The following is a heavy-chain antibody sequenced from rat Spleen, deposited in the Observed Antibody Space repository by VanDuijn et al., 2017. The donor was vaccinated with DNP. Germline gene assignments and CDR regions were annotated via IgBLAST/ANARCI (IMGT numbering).Heavy chain of an antibody. CDR2: ISYDGSKT. Sequence: EVQLVESGGGLVQPGRSLKLSCAASGFTFSDYYMAWVRQAPKKGLEWVTTISYDGSKTYYRDSVKDRFTISRDNAKNTLFLQMDSLRSKDTASYHCTRQGGTTYYLDYWGQGVMVTVSS. CDR3: TRQGGTTYYLDY. J-gene: IGHJ2*01. CDR1: GFTFSDYY. D-gene: IGHD1-10*01. V-gene: IGHV5-7*01.